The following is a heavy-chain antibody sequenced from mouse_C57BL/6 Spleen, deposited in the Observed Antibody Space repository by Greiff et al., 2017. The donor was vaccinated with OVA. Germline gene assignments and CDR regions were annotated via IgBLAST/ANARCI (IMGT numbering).Heavy chain of an antibody. CDR3: ARYPADWYFDV. CDR2: IYPGDGDT. CDR1: GYAFSSYW. J-gene: IGHJ1*03. V-gene: IGHV1-80*01. Sequence: VKLVESGAELVKPGASVKISCKASGYAFSSYWMNWVKQRPGKGLEWIGQIYPGDGDTNYNGKFKGKATLTADKSSSTAYMQLSSLTSEDSAVYFCARYPADWYFDVWGTGTTVTVSS.